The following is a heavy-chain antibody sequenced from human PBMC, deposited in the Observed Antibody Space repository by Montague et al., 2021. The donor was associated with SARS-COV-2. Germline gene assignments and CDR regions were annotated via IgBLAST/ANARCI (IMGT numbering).Heavy chain of an antibody. D-gene: IGHD3-10*01. V-gene: IGHV3-23*01. CDR2: ISGSGGNT. J-gene: IGHJ4*02. Sequence: SLRLSCAASGFYAMSWVRQAPGKGLEWVSVISGSGGNTYYADSVKGRFTISRDNSKNTLYLQMNGLRAEDTAVYYCAKAPTMVRGVYFDYWGQGTLVTVSS. CDR3: AKAPTMVRGVYFDY. CDR1: GFYA.